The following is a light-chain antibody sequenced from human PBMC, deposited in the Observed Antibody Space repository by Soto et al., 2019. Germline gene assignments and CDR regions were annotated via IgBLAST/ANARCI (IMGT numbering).Light chain of an antibody. CDR1: QSVSSSY. Sequence: EIVLTQSPGTPSLSPGERATLSCRARQSVSSSYLAWYQQKPGQAPRLLIYGASSRATGIPDRFSGRGSGTDFTLTIRRREPEGFAVYSCHQYGSSPQTFGQGTKVEIK. CDR2: GAS. J-gene: IGKJ1*01. V-gene: IGKV3-20*01. CDR3: HQYGSSPQT.